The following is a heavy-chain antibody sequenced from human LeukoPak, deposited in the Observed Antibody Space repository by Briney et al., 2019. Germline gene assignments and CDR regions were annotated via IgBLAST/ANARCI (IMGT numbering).Heavy chain of an antibody. D-gene: IGHD2-2*01. CDR1: GVTFSSHA. V-gene: IGHV3-23*01. J-gene: IGHJ6*02. CDR2: ITGSGDRT. CDR3: AKSGWYQLLYGMDV. Sequence: AGGSLRLSCGVPGVTFSSHAMNWVRQASGKGLEWVSAITGSGDRTFYTDSVRGRFTVSRDNSKNTLYLQMNGLRAEDTAVYYCAKSGWYQLLYGMDVWGQGTTVTVSS.